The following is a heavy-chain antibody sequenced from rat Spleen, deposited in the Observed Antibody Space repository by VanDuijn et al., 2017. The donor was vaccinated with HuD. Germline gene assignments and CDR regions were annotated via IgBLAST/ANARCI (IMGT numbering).Heavy chain of an antibody. CDR2: ISPGGGDT. CDR3: TRGQSST. J-gene: IGHJ2*01. V-gene: IGHV5S13*01. Sequence: EVQLVESGGGLVPPGRSLKLSCPASGFTFSRFGMAWVRQAPTKGLEWVASISPGGGDTYYRDSVKGRLTISRDNAKSTLYLQMDSLRTEDTATYYCTRGQSSTWGQGVMVTVSS. D-gene: IGHD3-5*01. CDR1: GFTFSRFG.